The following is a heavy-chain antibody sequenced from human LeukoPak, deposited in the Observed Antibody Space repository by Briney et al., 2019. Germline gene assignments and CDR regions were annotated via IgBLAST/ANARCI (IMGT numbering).Heavy chain of an antibody. CDR2: INSDGSTT. CDR1: GFTFSNYW. J-gene: IGHJ4*02. V-gene: IGHV3-74*01. D-gene: IGHD6-13*01. Sequence: GGSLRLSCAASGFTFSNYWMHWVRQVPGKGLVWVSRINSDGSTTSYADSVRGRFTISRDNAKKSLHLQMNSLRAEDTALYYCARGEEYSSSLYQCDYWGQGTLVTVSS. CDR3: ARGEEYSSSLYQCDY.